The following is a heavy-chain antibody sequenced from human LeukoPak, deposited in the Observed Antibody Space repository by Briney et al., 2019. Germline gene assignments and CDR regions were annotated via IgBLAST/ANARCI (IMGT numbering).Heavy chain of an antibody. V-gene: IGHV3-49*04. CDR1: GFTFGDYA. CDR2: IRSKAYGGTT. D-gene: IGHD5-18*01. J-gene: IGHJ4*02. CDR3: TRARGYSYGSYFDY. Sequence: GGSLRLSCTASGFTFGDYAMSWVREAPGKGLEGVGFIRSKAYGGTTEYAASVKGRFTISRDDSKSIAYLQMNSLKTEDTAVYYCTRARGYSYGSYFDYWGQGTLVTVSS.